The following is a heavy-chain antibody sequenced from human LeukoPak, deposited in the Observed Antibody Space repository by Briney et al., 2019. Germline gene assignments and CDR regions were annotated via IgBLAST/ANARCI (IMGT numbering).Heavy chain of an antibody. V-gene: IGHV4-4*07. D-gene: IGHD5-18*01. CDR1: GGSLSSYY. CDR2: IYTSGST. CDR3: ARDLGIQLVGFDP. J-gene: IGHJ5*02. Sequence: SETLSLTCTVSGGSLSSYYWSWIRQPAGKGLEWIGRIYTSGSTNHNPSLKSRVTISVDTSKNQFSLKLSSVTAADTAVYYCARDLGIQLVGFDPWGQGTLVTVSS.